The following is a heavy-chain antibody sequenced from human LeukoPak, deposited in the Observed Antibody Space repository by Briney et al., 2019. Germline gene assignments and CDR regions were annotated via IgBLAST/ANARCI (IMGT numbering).Heavy chain of an antibody. CDR1: GFTFNSYS. CDR2: ISSSSSYI. J-gene: IGHJ3*02. D-gene: IGHD4-17*01. V-gene: IGHV3-21*01. Sequence: AGGSLRLSCAASGFTFNSYSMNWVRQAPGKGLEWVSSISSSSSYIYYADSVKGRFTISRDNAKNSLYLQMNSLRAEDTAVYYCARDLYKGYGDYIDAFDIWGQGAMVTVSS. CDR3: ARDLYKGYGDYIDAFDI.